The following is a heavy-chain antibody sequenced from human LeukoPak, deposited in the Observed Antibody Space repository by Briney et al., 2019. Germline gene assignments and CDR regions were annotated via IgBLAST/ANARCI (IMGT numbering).Heavy chain of an antibody. CDR3: AKGSAGMDV. CDR2: IGGSRGNT. Sequence: GGSLRLSCAASGFTFSNYAMSWVRQAPGKGLEWVSAIGGSRGNTYYADSVRGRFTISRDNSKNSLYLQMNSLGAEDTAVYYCAKGSAGMDVWGQGTTVTVSS. CDR1: GFTFSNYA. J-gene: IGHJ6*02. V-gene: IGHV3-23*01.